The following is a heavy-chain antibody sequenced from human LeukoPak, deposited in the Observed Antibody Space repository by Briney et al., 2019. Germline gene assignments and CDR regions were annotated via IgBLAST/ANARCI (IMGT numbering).Heavy chain of an antibody. CDR3: ARLGTYYYGSGAVGYFDY. Sequence: ASVKVSCKASGYTFTGYYMHWVRQAPGQGLEWMGWINPNSGGTNYAQKFQGRVTMTRDTSISTAYMELSRLRSDDTAVYYCARLGTYYYGSGAVGYFDYWGQGTLVTVSS. D-gene: IGHD3-10*01. CDR2: INPNSGGT. V-gene: IGHV1-2*02. J-gene: IGHJ4*02. CDR1: GYTFTGYY.